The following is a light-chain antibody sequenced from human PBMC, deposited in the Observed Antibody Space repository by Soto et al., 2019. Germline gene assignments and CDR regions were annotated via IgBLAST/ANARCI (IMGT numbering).Light chain of an antibody. V-gene: IGKV3-11*01. CDR3: QQRSSSHL. Sequence: DIVLTQSPGTLTLSPGERATLSCRASQSISNYLAWFQQRPGQAPRLLIYDTSKRATGVPARFSGSGSGTDFTLTIRSLEPEDFAVYYCQQRSSSHLFGQGTKLEIK. CDR2: DTS. CDR1: QSISNY. J-gene: IGKJ2*01.